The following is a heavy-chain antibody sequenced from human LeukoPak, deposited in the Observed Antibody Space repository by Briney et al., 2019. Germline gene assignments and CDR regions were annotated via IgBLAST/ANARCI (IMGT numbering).Heavy chain of an antibody. CDR3: ARGRYYYDSSGYYYAYYFDY. J-gene: IGHJ4*02. D-gene: IGHD3-22*01. V-gene: IGHV4-34*01. CDR2: INQSGST. CDR1: GGSFSGYY. Sequence: SETLSLTCAVYGGSFSGYYWSWIRQPPGKGLEWIGEINQSGSTNYNPSLKSRVTISVDTSKNQFSLKLSSVTAADTAVYYCARGRYYYDSSGYYYAYYFDYWGQGTLVTVSS.